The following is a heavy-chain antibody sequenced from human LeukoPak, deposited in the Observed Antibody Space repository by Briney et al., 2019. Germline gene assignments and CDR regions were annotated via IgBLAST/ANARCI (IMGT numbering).Heavy chain of an antibody. CDR1: GGTFISYA. V-gene: IGHV1-69*13. CDR2: IIPIFGTA. Sequence: GASVTVSCTASGGTFISYAISWVRQAPGQGLEWMGGIIPIFGTANYAQKFQGRVTITADESTSTAYTELSSLRSEDTAVYYCARDKMRGYCSGGSCYSYGMDVWGQGTTVTVSS. D-gene: IGHD2-15*01. J-gene: IGHJ6*02. CDR3: ARDKMRGYCSGGSCYSYGMDV.